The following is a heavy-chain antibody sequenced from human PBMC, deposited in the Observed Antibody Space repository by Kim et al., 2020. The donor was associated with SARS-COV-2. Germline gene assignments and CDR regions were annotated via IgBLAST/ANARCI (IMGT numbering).Heavy chain of an antibody. Sequence: GGSLRLSCAASGFTFSSYWMHWVRQAPGKGLVWVSHINSDGSSTSYADSVKGRFTISRDNAKNTLYLQMNSLRAEDTAVYYCARDGGYYSSVDYWGQGTLVTVSS. CDR3: ARDGGYYSSVDY. CDR2: INSDGSST. D-gene: IGHD6-25*01. J-gene: IGHJ4*02. CDR1: GFTFSSYW. V-gene: IGHV3-74*01.